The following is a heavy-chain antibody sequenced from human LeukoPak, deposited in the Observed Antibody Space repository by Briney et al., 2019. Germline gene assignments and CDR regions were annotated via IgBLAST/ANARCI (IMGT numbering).Heavy chain of an antibody. D-gene: IGHD3-22*01. V-gene: IGHV3-21*01. Sequence: GGSLRLSCAASGFTFSSYSMNWVRQAPGKGLEWVSSISSSSSYIYYADSVKGRFTISRDNAKNPLYLQMNSLRAEDTAVYYCTRAYYYDSGGSLNWFDPWGQGTLVTVSS. J-gene: IGHJ5*02. CDR2: ISSSSSYI. CDR1: GFTFSSYS. CDR3: TRAYYYDSGGSLNWFDP.